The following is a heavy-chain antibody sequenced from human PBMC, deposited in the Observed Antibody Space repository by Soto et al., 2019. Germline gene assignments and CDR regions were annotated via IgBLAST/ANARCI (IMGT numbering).Heavy chain of an antibody. CDR2: MNPGSGDT. V-gene: IGHV1-8*01. CDR1: GYSFTNND. D-gene: IGHD3-16*01. J-gene: IGHJ5*02. Sequence: ASVKVSCKASGYSFTNNDVSWVRQATGQGLEWMGWMNPGSGDTGYAQKFQGRVTMTRDIYIATAYMELSSLRSEDTAIEDCARMATFGSLNWFDPWGQGTLVTVSS. CDR3: ARMATFGSLNWFDP.